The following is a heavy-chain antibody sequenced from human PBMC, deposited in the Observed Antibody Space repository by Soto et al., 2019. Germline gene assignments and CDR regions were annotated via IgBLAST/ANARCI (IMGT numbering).Heavy chain of an antibody. CDR2: INHSGST. D-gene: IGHD3-3*01. J-gene: IGHJ4*02. Sequence: PSETLSFTCAVYGGSFSGYYWSWIRQPPGKGLEWIGEINHSGSTNYNPSLKSRVTISVDTSKNQFSLKLSSVTAADTAVYYCARGRTDYDFWSGYWRFDYWGQGTLITVSS. CDR3: ARGRTDYDFWSGYWRFDY. CDR1: GGSFSGYY. V-gene: IGHV4-34*01.